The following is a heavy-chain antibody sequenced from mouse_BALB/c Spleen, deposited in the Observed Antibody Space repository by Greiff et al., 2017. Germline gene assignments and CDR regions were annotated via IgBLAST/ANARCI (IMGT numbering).Heavy chain of an antibody. J-gene: IGHJ4*01. CDR2: IRSKSNNYAT. Sequence: EVNVVESGGGLVQPKGSLKLSCAASGFTFNTYAMNWVRQAPGKGLEWVARIRSKSNNYATYYADSVKDRFTISRDDSQSMLYLQMNNLKTEDTALYYCVRRRINGVMDYWGQGKSVTASS. CDR1: GFTFNTYA. CDR3: VRRRINGVMDY. D-gene: IGHD1-1*01. V-gene: IGHV10-1*02.